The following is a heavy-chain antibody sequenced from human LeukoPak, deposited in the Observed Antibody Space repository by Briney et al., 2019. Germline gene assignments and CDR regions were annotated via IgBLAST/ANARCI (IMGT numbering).Heavy chain of an antibody. J-gene: IGHJ4*02. CDR3: ARAKIKYYYDSSGLFDY. Sequence: ASVKVSCKASGYTFTSYGISWVRQAPGQGLEWMGWISAYNGNTNYVQKLQGRVTMTTDTSTSTAYMELRSLRSDDTAVYYCARAKIKYYYDSSGLFDYWGQGTLVTVSS. V-gene: IGHV1-18*01. CDR1: GYTFTSYG. D-gene: IGHD3-22*01. CDR2: ISAYNGNT.